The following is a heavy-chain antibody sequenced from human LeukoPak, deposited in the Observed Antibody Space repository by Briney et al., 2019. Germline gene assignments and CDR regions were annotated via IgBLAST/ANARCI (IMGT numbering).Heavy chain of an antibody. CDR3: VKAHSSSWYYFDY. D-gene: IGHD6-13*01. CDR1: GFXFSSYA. CDR2: ISSNGGST. V-gene: IGHV3-64D*06. Sequence: GGSLRLSCSASGFXFSSYAMHWVRQAPGKGLEYVSAISSNGGSTYYADSVKGRFTISRDNSKNTLYLQMSSLRAEDTAVYYCVKAHSSSWYYFDYWGQGTLVTVSS. J-gene: IGHJ4*02.